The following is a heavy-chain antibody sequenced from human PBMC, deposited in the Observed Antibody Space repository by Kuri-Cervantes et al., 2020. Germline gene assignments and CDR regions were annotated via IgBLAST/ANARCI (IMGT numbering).Heavy chain of an antibody. J-gene: IGHJ4*02. CDR2: ISYDGSNK. D-gene: IGHD3-3*01. CDR3: ARNFGVVIKFDY. V-gene: IGHV3-30-3*01. CDR1: GFTFSSYA. Sequence: GESLKISCAASGFTFSSYAMHWVRQAPGKGLEWVAVISYDGSNKYYADSVKGRFTISRDNSKNTLYLQMNSLRAEDTAVYYCARNFGVVIKFDYWGQGTLVTVSS.